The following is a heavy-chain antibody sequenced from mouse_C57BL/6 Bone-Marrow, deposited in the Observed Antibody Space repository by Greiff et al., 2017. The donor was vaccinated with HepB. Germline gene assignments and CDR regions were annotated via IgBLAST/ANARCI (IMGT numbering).Heavy chain of an antibody. D-gene: IGHD2-14*01. Sequence: EVKVVESGGDLVKPGGSLKLSCVASGFTFSTSGMSWVRQTPDKRLEWVATINTGGAYTYYPDSVKGRFTISKDNAKNTLFLQMSSLKSEDSAIYYCARDRFDYYFDYWGQGTTLTVTS. J-gene: IGHJ2*01. CDR2: INTGGAYT. V-gene: IGHV5-6*01. CDR1: GFTFSTSG. CDR3: ARDRFDYYFDY.